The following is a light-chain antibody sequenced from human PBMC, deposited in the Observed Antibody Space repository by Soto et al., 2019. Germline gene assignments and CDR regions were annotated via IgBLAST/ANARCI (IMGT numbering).Light chain of an antibody. V-gene: IGKV1-5*03. CDR2: KAS. J-gene: IGKJ1*01. CDR1: QSLNDW. CDR3: QQYNGYPWT. Sequence: DIQVTQSPSTLSASVGDRVTITCRASQSLNDWLAWYQQKPGKAPKLLIYKASGLESGVPSRFSGSGSGTEFTLTISSLQPDYFATYYCQQYNGYPWTFGQGTKVEIK.